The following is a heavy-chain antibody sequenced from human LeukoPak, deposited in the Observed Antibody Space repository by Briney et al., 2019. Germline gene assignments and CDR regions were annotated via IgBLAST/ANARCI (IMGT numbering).Heavy chain of an antibody. CDR2: IIPIFGTA. J-gene: IGHJ5*01. Sequence: ASVKVSCKASGGTFSNYAISWVRQAPGQGLEWMGGIIPIFGTANYAQKFRGRVTITADKSTRTAYMELSSLRSEDTAVYYCARGDREWIQLWLDCWGQGTLATVSS. CDR1: GGTFSNYA. V-gene: IGHV1-69*06. D-gene: IGHD5-18*01. CDR3: ARGDREWIQLWLDC.